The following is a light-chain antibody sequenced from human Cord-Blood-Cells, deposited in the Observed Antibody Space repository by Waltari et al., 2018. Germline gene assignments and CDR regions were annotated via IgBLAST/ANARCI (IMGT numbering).Light chain of an antibody. V-gene: IGLV2-23*01. CDR2: EGS. Sequence: QSALTQPASVSGSPGQSTTISCTGTSSDVGSYKLVSWYQQHPGKAPKLMIYEGSKRPSGVSNRFSGSKSGNTASLTISGLQAEDEADYYCCSYAGSSTWVFGGGTKLTVL. CDR3: CSYAGSSTWV. CDR1: SSDVGSYKL. J-gene: IGLJ3*02.